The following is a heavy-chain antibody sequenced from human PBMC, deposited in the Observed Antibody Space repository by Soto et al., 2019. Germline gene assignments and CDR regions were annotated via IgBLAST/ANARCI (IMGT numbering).Heavy chain of an antibody. J-gene: IGHJ6*02. CDR1: GYTFTGYY. V-gene: IGHV1-2*04. CDR3: ASSAIRGDIVLVPPAMPAGYSGMDV. CDR2: INPNSGGT. D-gene: IGHD2-2*01. Sequence: ASVKVSCKASGYTFTGYYMHWVRQAPGQGLEWMGWINPNSGGTNYAQKFQGWVTMTRDTSISTAYMELSRLRSDDTAVYYCASSAIRGDIVLVPPAMPAGYSGMDVWPQGTTVTVSS.